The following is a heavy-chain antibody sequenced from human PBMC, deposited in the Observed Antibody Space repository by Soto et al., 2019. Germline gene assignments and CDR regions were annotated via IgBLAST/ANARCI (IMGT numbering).Heavy chain of an antibody. CDR2: ISSSSSTI. CDR1: GFTFSSYS. D-gene: IGHD3-22*01. V-gene: IGHV3-48*02. CDR3: ARERERSMIVVALDAFDI. J-gene: IGHJ3*02. Sequence: PGGSLRLSCAASGFTFSSYSMNWVRQAPGKGLEWVSYISSSSSTIYYADSVKGRFTISRDNAKNSLYLQMNSLRDEDTAVYYCARERERSMIVVALDAFDIWGQGTVVTVSS.